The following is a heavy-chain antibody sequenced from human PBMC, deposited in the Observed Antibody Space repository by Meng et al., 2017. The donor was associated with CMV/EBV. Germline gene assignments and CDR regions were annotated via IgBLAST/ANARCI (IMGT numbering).Heavy chain of an antibody. J-gene: IGHJ3*02. CDR2: INPSGGST. V-gene: IGHV1-46*01. CDR1: GYTFTSYY. D-gene: IGHD2/OR15-2a*01. Sequence: ASVQVSCKASGYTFTSYYMHWLRQAPGQGLEGVGIINPSGGSTSYAQKFQGRVTMTRDTYTSTVYMELSSLRSEDTAVYDCARGNSHDAFDIWGQGTMVTVSS. CDR3: ARGNSHDAFDI.